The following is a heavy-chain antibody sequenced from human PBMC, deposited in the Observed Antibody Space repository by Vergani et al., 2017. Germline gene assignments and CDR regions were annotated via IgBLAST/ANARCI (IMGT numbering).Heavy chain of an antibody. J-gene: IGHJ4*02. V-gene: IGHV4-39*01. Sequence: QLHLQESGPGLVKPSETLSLTCTVSGGPITSRSYYWGWIRQPPGKGLEWIGNIYHSGGAYYNPSLKGRVTISVDTSKNQFSLEVTSVTAADTAIYFCARTESFILRYFHWALWGQGTLVTVSS. D-gene: IGHD3-9*01. CDR2: IYHSGGA. CDR1: GGPITSRSYY. CDR3: ARTESFILRYFHWAL.